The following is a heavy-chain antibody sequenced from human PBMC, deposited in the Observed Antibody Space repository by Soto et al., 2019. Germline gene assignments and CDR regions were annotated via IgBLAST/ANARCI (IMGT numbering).Heavy chain of an antibody. D-gene: IGHD1-26*01. CDR3: AKEGGLSGSYYISSSYYFDY. Sequence: PGGSLRLSCAASGFSFRNYAMHWVRQAPGKGLEWVAIISYDGSNTYYADSVKGRFTISRDNSKNTLYLQMNSLRAEDTSVYYCAKEGGLSGSYYISSSYYFDYWGQGTLVTVSS. V-gene: IGHV3-30*04. J-gene: IGHJ4*02. CDR2: ISYDGSNT. CDR1: GFSFRNYA.